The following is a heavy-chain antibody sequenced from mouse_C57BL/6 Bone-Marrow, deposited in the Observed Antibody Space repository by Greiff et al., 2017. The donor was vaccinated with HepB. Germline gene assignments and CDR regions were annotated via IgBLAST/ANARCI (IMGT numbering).Heavy chain of an antibody. D-gene: IGHD2-1*01. J-gene: IGHJ3*01. Sequence: VQLQQPGAELVKPGASVKVSCKASGYTFTSYWMHWVKQRPGQGLEWIGRFHPSDSDTNYNQKFKGKATLTVDKSSSTAYMQLSSLTSEDSAVYYCAISVTVAWFAYWGQGTLVTVSA. V-gene: IGHV1-74*01. CDR1: GYTFTSYW. CDR3: AISVTVAWFAY. CDR2: FHPSDSDT.